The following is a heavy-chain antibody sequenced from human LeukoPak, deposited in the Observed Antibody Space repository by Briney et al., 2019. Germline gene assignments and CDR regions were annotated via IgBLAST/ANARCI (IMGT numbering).Heavy chain of an antibody. V-gene: IGHV4-59*08. J-gene: IGHJ5*02. Sequence: MPSETLSLTCTVSGGSISSYYWSWIRQPPGKGLEWIGYIYCSGSTNYNPSLKNRVTISVDTSKNQFSLKLSSVTAADTAVYYCARHRAVAGIYNWFDHWGQGTLVTVSS. CDR3: ARHRAVAGIYNWFDH. CDR2: IYCSGST. CDR1: GGSISSYY. D-gene: IGHD6-19*01.